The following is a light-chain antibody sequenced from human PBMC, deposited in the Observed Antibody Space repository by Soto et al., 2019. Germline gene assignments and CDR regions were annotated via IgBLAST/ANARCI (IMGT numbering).Light chain of an antibody. CDR2: GAS. Sequence: EIVLTQSPDTLSLSPGERATLSCRASQSVSSSYLAWYQQKPGQAPRLLIYGASSRATGIPDRFSGSWSGTDFTLTISRLEPEDFAVYYCHQYGSSPPGTFGQGTKVEIK. J-gene: IGKJ1*01. CDR1: QSVSSSY. V-gene: IGKV3-20*01. CDR3: HQYGSSPPGT.